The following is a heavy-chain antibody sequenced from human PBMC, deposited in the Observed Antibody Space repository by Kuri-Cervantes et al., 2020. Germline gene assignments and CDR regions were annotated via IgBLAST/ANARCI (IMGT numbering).Heavy chain of an antibody. J-gene: IGHJ4*02. D-gene: IGHD1-1*01. Sequence: ASVKVSCKASGYTFTGYYMHWVRQAPGQGLEWMGWINPNSGGTNYAQKFQGRVTITADKSTSTAYMELSSLRSEDTAVYYCASQAGTYFDFWGQGTLVTVSS. CDR2: INPNSGGT. V-gene: IGHV1-2*02. CDR3: ASQAGTYFDF. CDR1: GYTFTGYY.